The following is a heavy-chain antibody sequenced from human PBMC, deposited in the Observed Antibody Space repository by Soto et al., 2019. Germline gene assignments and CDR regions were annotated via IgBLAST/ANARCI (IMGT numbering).Heavy chain of an antibody. CDR2: ISGSGGST. CDR1: GFTFSSYA. J-gene: IGHJ6*02. CDR3: GNGGGYYDILTGYSGMDV. D-gene: IGHD3-9*01. Sequence: EVQLLESGGGLVQPGGSLRLSCAASGFTFSSYAMSWVRQAPGKGLEWVSAISGSGGSTYYADSVKGRFTISRDNSKNTRYLQMNSLRAEYTAVYYCGNGGGYYDILTGYSGMDVWGQGTTVTVSS. V-gene: IGHV3-23*01.